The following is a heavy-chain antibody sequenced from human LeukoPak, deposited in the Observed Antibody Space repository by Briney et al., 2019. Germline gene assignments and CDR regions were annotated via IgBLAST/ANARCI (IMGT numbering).Heavy chain of an antibody. Sequence: GGSLRLSCAASGFTFSSYWMSWVRQAPGKGREGGANIKQDGSEKYYVDSVKGRFTSSTDNAKNSLDLQMNSLRAEATAVYYCARDLRSSGYYAFDYWGQGTLVTVSS. CDR2: IKQDGSEK. D-gene: IGHD3-22*01. J-gene: IGHJ4*02. CDR1: GFTFSSYW. V-gene: IGHV3-7*01. CDR3: ARDLRSSGYYAFDY.